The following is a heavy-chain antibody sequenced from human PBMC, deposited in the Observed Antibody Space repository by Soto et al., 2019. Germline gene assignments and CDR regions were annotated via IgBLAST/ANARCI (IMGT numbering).Heavy chain of an antibody. CDR1: GGSFSGYY. CDR3: ARGHTYFDY. Sequence: SETLSLTCAVYGGSFSGYYWCWIRQPPGKGLEWIGEINHSGSTNYNPSLKSRVTISVDTSKNQFSLKLSSVTAADTAVYYCARGHTYFDYWGQGTPVPISS. CDR2: INHSGST. J-gene: IGHJ4*02. V-gene: IGHV4-34*01.